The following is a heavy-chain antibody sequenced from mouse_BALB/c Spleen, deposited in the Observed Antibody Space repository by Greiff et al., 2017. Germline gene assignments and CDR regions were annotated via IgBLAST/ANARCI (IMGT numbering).Heavy chain of an antibody. V-gene: IGHV5-6-5*01. CDR1: GFTFSSYA. CDR3: ARDGYPWDFDV. J-gene: IGHJ1*01. Sequence: DVKLVESGGGLVKPGGSLKISCAASGFTFSSYAMSWVRQTPEKRLEWVASISSGGSTYYPDSVKGRFTISRDNARNILYLQMSSLRSEDTAMYYCARDGYPWDFDVWGAGTTVTVSS. CDR2: ISSGGST. D-gene: IGHD2-2*01.